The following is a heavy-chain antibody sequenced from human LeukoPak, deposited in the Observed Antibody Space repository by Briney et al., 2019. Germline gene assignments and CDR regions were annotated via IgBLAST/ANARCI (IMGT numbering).Heavy chain of an antibody. D-gene: IGHD6-13*01. Sequence: SETLSLTCTVSGGSISSYYWSWIRQPPGKGLEWIGYIYYSGSTNYNPSLKSRVTISVDTSKNQFSLKLSSVTAADTAVYYCARHGSSGAYFDYWGQGTLVTVSS. J-gene: IGHJ4*02. CDR3: ARHGSSGAYFDY. CDR2: IYYSGST. V-gene: IGHV4-59*08. CDR1: GGSISSYY.